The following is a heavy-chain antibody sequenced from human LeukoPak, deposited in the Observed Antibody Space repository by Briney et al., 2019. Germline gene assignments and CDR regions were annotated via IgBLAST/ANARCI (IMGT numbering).Heavy chain of an antibody. CDR2: IRYDGSNK. V-gene: IGHV3-30*02. CDR1: GFTFSSYG. J-gene: IGHJ4*02. D-gene: IGHD6-13*01. CDR3: AKGKLGLSYSTSWEDY. Sequence: GGPLRLSCAASGFTFSSYGMHWVRQAPGKGLEWVAFIRYDGSNKYYADSVKGRFTISRDNSKNTLYLQMNSLRPEDTAVYYCAKGKLGLSYSTSWEDYWGQGTLVTVSS.